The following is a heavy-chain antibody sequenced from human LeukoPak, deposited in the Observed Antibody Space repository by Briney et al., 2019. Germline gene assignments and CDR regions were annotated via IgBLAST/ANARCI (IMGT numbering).Heavy chain of an antibody. CDR3: ARLSLRSSPDF. CDR1: GGSISSYY. Sequence: SETLSLTCTASGGSISSYYWSWIRQPPGKGLEWIGYIYYSGSTNYNPSLKSRVTISVDTSKNQFSLNLTSVTAADTAVYYCARLSLRSSPDFWGQGTLVTVSS. D-gene: IGHD4-17*01. J-gene: IGHJ4*02. V-gene: IGHV4-59*08. CDR2: IYYSGST.